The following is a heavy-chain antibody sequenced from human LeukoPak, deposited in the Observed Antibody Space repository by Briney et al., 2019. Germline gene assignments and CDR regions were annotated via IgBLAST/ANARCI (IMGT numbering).Heavy chain of an antibody. V-gene: IGHV3-30-3*01. CDR3: ATGYSAWSFGY. CDR2: ISYDGSNK. J-gene: IGHJ4*02. CDR1: GXTFSSYA. D-gene: IGHD5-18*01. Sequence: GGSLRLSCAASGXTFSSYAMYWVRQAPGKGLDWVAVISYDGSNKYYADSVKGRFTISRDNSKNTLYLQINSLRAEDTAMYFCATGYSAWSFGYWGQGTLVTVSS.